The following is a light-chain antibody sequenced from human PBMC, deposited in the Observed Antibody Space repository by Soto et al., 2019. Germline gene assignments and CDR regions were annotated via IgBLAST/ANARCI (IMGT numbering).Light chain of an antibody. V-gene: IGLV1-44*01. Sequence: QSVLTQPPSASGTPGQRVSISCSGSSSDIGSNPVSWYQQLPGTAPKLLIYSNTDRPSGVPDRFSGMKSGTSASLAISGLLSEYEADYYCASCDDGLYGWVFGGGTKVTVL. J-gene: IGLJ3*02. CDR3: ASCDDGLYGWV. CDR2: SNT. CDR1: SSDIGSNP.